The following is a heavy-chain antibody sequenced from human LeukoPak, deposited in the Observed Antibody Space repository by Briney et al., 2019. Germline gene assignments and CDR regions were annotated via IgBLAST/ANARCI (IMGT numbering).Heavy chain of an antibody. CDR2: NPNSGGT. CDR3: ARDGYERQLVRIDY. V-gene: IGHV1-2*02. J-gene: IGHJ4*02. Sequence: NPNSGGTNYAQKFQVRVTMTRDTSISTAYMELSRLRSDDTAVYYCARDGYERQLVRIDYWGQGTLVTVSS. D-gene: IGHD6-13*01.